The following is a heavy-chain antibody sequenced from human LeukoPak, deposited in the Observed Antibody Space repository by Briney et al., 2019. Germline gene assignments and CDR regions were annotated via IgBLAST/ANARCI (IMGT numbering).Heavy chain of an antibody. Sequence: GGSLRLSCAASGFTVSSNYMSWVRQAPGKGLEWVSVIYSGGSTYYADSVKGRFTISRDNFKNTLYLQMNSLRAEDTAVYYCAGGQWLVPYYFDYWGQGTLVTVSS. CDR2: IYSGGST. D-gene: IGHD6-19*01. CDR1: GFTVSSNY. CDR3: AGGQWLVPYYFDY. J-gene: IGHJ4*02. V-gene: IGHV3-66*01.